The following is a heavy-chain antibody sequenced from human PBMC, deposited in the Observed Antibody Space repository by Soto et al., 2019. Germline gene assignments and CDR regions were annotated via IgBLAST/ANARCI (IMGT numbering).Heavy chain of an antibody. CDR1: GFTFSSYG. CDR3: SKQEAAEAFDL. Sequence: QVQLVESGGGVVQPGRSLRLSCAASGFTFSSYGMHWVRQAPGKGLEWVAVISYDGSNKNYEDSVKGRFTISRDNSKNTLYLQMNSLRAEDKAVYYCSKQEAAEAFDLWGQGTMVTVSS. CDR2: ISYDGSNK. V-gene: IGHV3-30*18. D-gene: IGHD6-13*01. J-gene: IGHJ3*01.